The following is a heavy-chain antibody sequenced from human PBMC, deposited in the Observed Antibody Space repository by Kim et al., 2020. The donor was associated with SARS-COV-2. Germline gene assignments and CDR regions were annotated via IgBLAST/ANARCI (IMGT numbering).Heavy chain of an antibody. CDR3: ARHPRGGFDY. J-gene: IGHJ4*02. Sequence: SETLSLTCTVSGGSISSSSYYWGWIRQPPGKGLEWIGSIYYSGSTYYNPSLKSRVTISVDTSKNQFSLKLSSVTAADTAVYYCARHPRGGFDYWGQGTLVTVSS. D-gene: IGHD3-10*01. V-gene: IGHV4-39*01. CDR2: IYYSGST. CDR1: GGSISSSSYY.